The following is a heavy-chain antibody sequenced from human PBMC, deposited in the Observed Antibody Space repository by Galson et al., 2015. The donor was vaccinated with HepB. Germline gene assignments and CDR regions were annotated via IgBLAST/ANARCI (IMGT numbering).Heavy chain of an antibody. CDR3: ARTLRRGMGAFDI. CDR1: GFSLSTGGMC. CDR2: LDWDDDK. D-gene: IGHD6-13*01. V-gene: IGHV2-70*11. J-gene: IGHJ3*02. Sequence: PALVKPTQTLTLTCTFSGFSLSTGGMCASWIRQPPGKALEWLARLDWDDDKYYSTSLKTRITISQDTSKNQLVLTMTNMDPVDTATYYCARTLRRGMGAFDIWGQGTRVTVSS.